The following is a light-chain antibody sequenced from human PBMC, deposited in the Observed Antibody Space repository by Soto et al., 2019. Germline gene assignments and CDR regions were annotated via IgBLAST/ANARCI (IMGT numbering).Light chain of an antibody. CDR2: DAS. CDR3: QQRSNWPLT. CDR1: QSVSNY. J-gene: IGKJ4*01. Sequence: EIVLTQSPATLSLSPGEGATLSCRASQSVSNYLAWYQQKPSQAPRLLIFDASKRATGIPARFSGSGSGTDFTLTISSLEPEDFAVYYCQQRSNWPLTFGGGTKVEIK. V-gene: IGKV3-11*01.